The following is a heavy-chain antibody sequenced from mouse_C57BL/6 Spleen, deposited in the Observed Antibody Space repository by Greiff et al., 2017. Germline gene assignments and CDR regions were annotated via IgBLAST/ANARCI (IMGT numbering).Heavy chain of an antibody. J-gene: IGHJ3*01. Sequence: VQLQQSGPELVKPGASVKLSCTASGFNIKNTYMHWVKQRPEQGLEWIGRIDPANGNTKYAPKFQGKATITADTSSNTAYLQLSSLTSEDTAIYYCAQDSSGSPGFAYWGQGTLVTVSA. V-gene: IGHV14-3*01. CDR3: AQDSSGSPGFAY. D-gene: IGHD3-2*02. CDR2: IDPANGNT. CDR1: GFNIKNTY.